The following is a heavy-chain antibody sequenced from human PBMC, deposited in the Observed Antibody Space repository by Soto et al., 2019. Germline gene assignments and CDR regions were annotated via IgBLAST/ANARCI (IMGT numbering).Heavy chain of an antibody. J-gene: IGHJ4*02. D-gene: IGHD6-25*01. V-gene: IGHV3-53*01. CDR2: IYSGGYT. CDR3: GSQRGGGGY. CDR1: GFTVSNNY. Sequence: EVQLVESGGGLIQPGGSLRLSCAVSGFTVSNNYMSWVRQAPGKGLEGVSVIYSGGYTAYGDSVKGRFTISRDNSKNTLYSQRNTGRAGGPAVFEWGSQRGGGGYWGQGTLVTVSS.